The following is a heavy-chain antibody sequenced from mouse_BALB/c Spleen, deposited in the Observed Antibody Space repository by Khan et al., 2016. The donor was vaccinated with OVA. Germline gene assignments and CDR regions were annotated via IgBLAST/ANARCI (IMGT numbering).Heavy chain of an antibody. D-gene: IGHD2-10*01. Sequence: QIQLVQSGPELKKPGETVKISCKASGYSFTNYGMNWVKQSPGKALKWMGWINTYTGEPTYADEFKGRFAFSLDTSSNTAYLQINILKYEDTATYFYAGTPYFSFTFDYWGQGTSVTVSS. CDR1: GYSFTNYG. CDR3: AGTPYFSFTFDY. CDR2: INTYTGEP. J-gene: IGHJ4*01. V-gene: IGHV9-3-1*01.